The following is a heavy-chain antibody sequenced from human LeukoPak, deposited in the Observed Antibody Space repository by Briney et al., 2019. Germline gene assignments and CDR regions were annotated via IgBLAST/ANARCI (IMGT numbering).Heavy chain of an antibody. CDR2: IYTSGST. CDR1: GGSISSYY. J-gene: IGHJ5*02. CDR3: ARQKTYYYDSSERDWFDP. D-gene: IGHD3-22*01. Sequence: SETLSLTCTVSGGSISSYYWSWIRQPPGKGQEWIGYIYTSGSTNYNPSLKSRVTISVDTSKNQLSLKLSSVTAADTAVYYCARQKTYYYDSSERDWFDPWGQGTLVTVSS. V-gene: IGHV4-4*09.